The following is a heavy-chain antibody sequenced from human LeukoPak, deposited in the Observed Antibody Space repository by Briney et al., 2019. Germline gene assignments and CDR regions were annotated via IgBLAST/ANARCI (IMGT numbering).Heavy chain of an antibody. D-gene: IGHD3-10*01. J-gene: IGHJ4*02. V-gene: IGHV3-30*18. Sequence: PGGSLRLSCAASGFTFSSYGMQWVRQAPGKGLEWVAVISYDGSNKYYADSVKGRFTISRDNSKNTLYLQMNSLRAEDTAVYYCAKGPRGSGSYYPFDYWGQGTLVTVSS. CDR1: GFTFSSYG. CDR3: AKGPRGSGSYYPFDY. CDR2: ISYDGSNK.